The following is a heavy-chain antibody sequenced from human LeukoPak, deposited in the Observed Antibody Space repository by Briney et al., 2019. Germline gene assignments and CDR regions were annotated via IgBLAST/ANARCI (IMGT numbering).Heavy chain of an antibody. V-gene: IGHV3-30*18. Sequence: GGSLRLSCAASGFTFSSYGMHWVRQAPGKGLEWVAVISYDGSNKYYADSEKGRFTISRDNSKNTLYLQMNSLRAEDTAVYYCAKEHYYASDAFDIWGQGTMVTVSS. CDR3: AKEHYYASDAFDI. CDR1: GFTFSSYG. D-gene: IGHD1-26*01. CDR2: ISYDGSNK. J-gene: IGHJ3*02.